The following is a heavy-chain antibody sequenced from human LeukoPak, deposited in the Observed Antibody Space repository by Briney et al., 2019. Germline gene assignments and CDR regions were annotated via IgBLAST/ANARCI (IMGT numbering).Heavy chain of an antibody. J-gene: IGHJ5*02. CDR3: ARDVHGDYGSGWFDP. V-gene: IGHV1-69*05. D-gene: IGHD4-17*01. Sequence: ASVKVSCKTSGGTFNNSAISWVRQAPGQGLEWLGGIMPLFGTAGYAQKFQGRVTITKDESTRTVYLELTSLTSDDTAVYYCARDVHGDYGSGWFDPWGQGTLVPSPQ. CDR2: IMPLFGTA. CDR1: GGTFNNSA.